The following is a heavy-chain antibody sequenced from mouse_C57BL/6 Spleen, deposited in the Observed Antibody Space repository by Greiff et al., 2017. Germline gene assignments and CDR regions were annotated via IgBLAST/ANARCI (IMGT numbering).Heavy chain of an antibody. CDR3: ATTGYFDY. J-gene: IGHJ2*01. Sequence: EVQLQQSGPGLVKPSQSLSLTCSVTGYSITSGSYWNWIRQFPGNKLEWMGYISYDGSNNYNPSLKNRTSFTLDTSKNQFFLKLNSVTTEDTATYYCATTGYFDYWGQGTTLTVSS. D-gene: IGHD4-1*01. V-gene: IGHV3-6*01. CDR1: GYSITSGSY. CDR2: ISYDGSN.